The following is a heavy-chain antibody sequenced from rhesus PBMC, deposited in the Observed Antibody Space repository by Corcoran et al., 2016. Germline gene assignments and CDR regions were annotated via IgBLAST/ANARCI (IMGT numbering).Heavy chain of an antibody. V-gene: IGHV3S5*01. CDR2: INNAGGST. Sequence: EVQLVESGGGLAQPGGSLRLSCAASGFTFSTYGMSWVRQAPGTGLEWVSYINNAGGSTYYADSVRGRFTISRDNSRNTLSLQMNSLRPEDTAVYYCALVGPYWYFDLWGPGTPITISS. J-gene: IGHJ2*01. CDR3: ALVGPYWYFDL. CDR1: GFTFSTYG. D-gene: IGHD2-39*01.